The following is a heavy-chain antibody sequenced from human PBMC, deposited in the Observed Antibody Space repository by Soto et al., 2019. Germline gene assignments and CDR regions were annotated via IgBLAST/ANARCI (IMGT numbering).Heavy chain of an antibody. J-gene: IGHJ5*02. CDR2: ISSSSSTI. D-gene: IGHD6-13*01. CDR3: ARHPERIAQIGWFDP. V-gene: IGHV3-48*01. Sequence: EVQLVESGGGLVQPGGSLRLSCAASGFTFSSYSMNWVRQAPGKGLEWVSYISSSSSTIYYADSVKGRFTISRDNAKNSLYLQRNSLRAEDTSVYYCARHPERIAQIGWFDPWGQGTRVTVSS. CDR1: GFTFSSYS.